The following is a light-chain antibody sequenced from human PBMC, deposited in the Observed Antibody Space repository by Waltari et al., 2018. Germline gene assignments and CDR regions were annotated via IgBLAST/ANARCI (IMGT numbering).Light chain of an antibody. CDR3: QKYGSLPAT. V-gene: IGKV3-20*01. J-gene: IGKJ1*01. Sequence: SCRASQSISRFLAWYQQKPGQAPRLLIYDVSTRATGIPDRFSGSGSGTDFSLTISRLEPEDIAVYYCQKYGSLPATFGQGTKVEIK. CDR1: QSISRF. CDR2: DVS.